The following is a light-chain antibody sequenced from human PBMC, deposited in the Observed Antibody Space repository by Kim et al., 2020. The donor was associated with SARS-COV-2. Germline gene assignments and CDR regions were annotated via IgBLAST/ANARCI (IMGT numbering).Light chain of an antibody. J-gene: IGKJ2*01. V-gene: IGKV3-15*01. CDR1: QSGSRN. CDR2: SPS. Sequence: VSREERAHLSCKASQSGSRNLGWSQQKHGQAPSHLIFSPSIRATGIPTRLSGSWSETEYTLPISSLQSEDIAVYYCHQYNNWPHTCGQGTKLEI. CDR3: HQYNNWPHT.